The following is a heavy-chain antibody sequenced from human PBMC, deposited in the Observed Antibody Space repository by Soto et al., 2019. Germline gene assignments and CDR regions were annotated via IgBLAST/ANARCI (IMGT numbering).Heavy chain of an antibody. CDR2: IYYSGIT. D-gene: IGHD2-21*01. J-gene: IGHJ4*02. V-gene: IGHV4-59*01. CDR3: ASRWGGTFDY. CDR1: GGSISSYY. Sequence: QVQLQESGPGLVKPSETLSLTCTVSGGSISSYYWSWIRQPPGKGLEWIGYIYYSGITNYNPSLKSRVPIQVETSKTQSSPLLTPVTSAATAVYHRASRWGGTFDYWGPGTLVTVSS.